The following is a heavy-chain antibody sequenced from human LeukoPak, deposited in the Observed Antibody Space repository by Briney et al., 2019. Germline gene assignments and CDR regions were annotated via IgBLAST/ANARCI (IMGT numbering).Heavy chain of an antibody. V-gene: IGHV4-38-2*02. Sequence: ESSETLSLTCTVSGYSISSGYYWGWVRQPPGKGLEWIGSIYQGGNTYYNPSLESRVTISVDTSKNQFSLNLNSVTAADTAVYYCARGYSGSYHTPFYWGQGTLVIVSS. CDR1: GYSISSGYY. CDR3: ARGYSGSYHTPFY. D-gene: IGHD1-26*01. J-gene: IGHJ4*02. CDR2: IYQGGNT.